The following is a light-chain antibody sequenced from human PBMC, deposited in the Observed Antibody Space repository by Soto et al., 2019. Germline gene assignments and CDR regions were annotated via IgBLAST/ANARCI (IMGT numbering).Light chain of an antibody. V-gene: IGKV3-15*01. Sequence: EVVMTQSPATLSVSPGERVTLSCRSSQSVADNLAWFQQKPGQGPRLIIYGASTRATGIPARFSGSGSETGLTLTISRLRSEDSAVYHCQKYNNWPITCGQGTRLEIK. CDR3: QKYNNWPIT. CDR2: GAS. J-gene: IGKJ5*01. CDR1: QSVADN.